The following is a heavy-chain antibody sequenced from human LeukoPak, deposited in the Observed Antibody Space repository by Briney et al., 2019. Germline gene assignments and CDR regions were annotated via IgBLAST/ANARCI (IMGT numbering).Heavy chain of an antibody. D-gene: IGHD6-13*01. CDR3: ARVAAHRFDY. CDR2: ISSSSSYI. V-gene: IGHV3-21*01. J-gene: IGHJ4*02. Sequence: PGGSLRLSCAASGFTFSSYSMNWVRQAPGKGLEWVSSISSSSSYIYYADSVRGRFTISRDNAKNSLYLQMNSLRAEDTAVYYCARVAAHRFDYWGQGTLVTVSS. CDR1: GFTFSSYS.